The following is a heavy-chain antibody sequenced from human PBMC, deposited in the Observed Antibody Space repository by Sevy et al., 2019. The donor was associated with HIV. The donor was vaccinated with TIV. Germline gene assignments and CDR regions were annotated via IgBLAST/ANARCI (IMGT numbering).Heavy chain of an antibody. CDR2: ISSSGSTI. V-gene: IGHV3-48*03. D-gene: IGHD2-2*02. CDR1: GFTFSSYE. CDR3: AGVGVYCSSTSCYTGAKYYYYYYGMDV. Sequence: GGSLRLSCAASGFTFSSYEMNWVRQAPGKGLEWVSYISSSGSTIYYADSVKGRFTISRDNAKNSLYLQMNSLGAEDMAVYYCAGVGVYCSSTSCYTGAKYYYYYYGMDVWGQGTTVTVSS. J-gene: IGHJ6*02.